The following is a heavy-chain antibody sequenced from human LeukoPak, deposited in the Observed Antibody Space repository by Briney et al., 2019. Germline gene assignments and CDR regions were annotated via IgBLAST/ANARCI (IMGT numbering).Heavy chain of an antibody. V-gene: IGHV1-2*02. J-gene: IGHJ4*02. D-gene: IGHD2-8*01. CDR1: GYTFTGYY. CDR3: AREDRYCTNGACYTVLYFDY. CDR2: INPNSGGT. Sequence: ASVKVSCKASGYTFTGYYMHWVRQAPGQGLEWMGWINPNSGGTNYAQKFQGRVTMTRDTSISTAYMELSRLRSDDTAVYYCAREDRYCTNGACYTVLYFDYWGQGTLVTVSS.